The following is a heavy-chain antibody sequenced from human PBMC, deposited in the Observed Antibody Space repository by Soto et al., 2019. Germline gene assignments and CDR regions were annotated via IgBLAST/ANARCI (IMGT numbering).Heavy chain of an antibody. V-gene: IGHV1-18*01. Sequence: ASVKVSCKASGYTFTSYGISWVRQAPGQGLEWMGWISAYNGNTNYAQKLQGRVTMTTDTSTSTAYMELRSLRSDDTAVYYCARDWYGATVTTKSEYFQHWGQGTLVTVPQ. CDR1: GYTFTSYG. J-gene: IGHJ1*01. D-gene: IGHD4-17*01. CDR2: ISAYNGNT. CDR3: ARDWYGATVTTKSEYFQH.